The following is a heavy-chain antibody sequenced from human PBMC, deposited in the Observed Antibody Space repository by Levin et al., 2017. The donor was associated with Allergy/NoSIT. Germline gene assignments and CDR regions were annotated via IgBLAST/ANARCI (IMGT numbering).Heavy chain of an antibody. CDR1: GFTFSTCG. J-gene: IGHJ4*02. Sequence: GESLKISCAASGFTFSTCGMHWVRQAPGKGLEWVAVIWSDGITKYYGDSVKGRFTISRDKSQNTLFLQLNSLRAEDTAVYYCARSLFGGDYLDYWGQGTLVTVSS. D-gene: IGHD3-10*01. CDR3: ARSLFGGDYLDY. V-gene: IGHV3-33*01. CDR2: IWSDGITK.